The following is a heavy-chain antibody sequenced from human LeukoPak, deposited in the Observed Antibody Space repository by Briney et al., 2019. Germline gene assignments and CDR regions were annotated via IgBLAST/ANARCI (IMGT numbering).Heavy chain of an antibody. CDR2: ISSSSSTI. CDR3: ARGGFFDY. J-gene: IGHJ4*02. D-gene: IGHD5-12*01. CDR1: GLTVSSYS. Sequence: GGSLRLSCVASGLTVSSYSMNWVRQAPGKGLEWVSYISSSSSTIYYADSVKGRFTISRDNAKNSLDLQMNSLRDEDTAVYYCARGGFFDYWGQGTLVTVSS. V-gene: IGHV3-48*02.